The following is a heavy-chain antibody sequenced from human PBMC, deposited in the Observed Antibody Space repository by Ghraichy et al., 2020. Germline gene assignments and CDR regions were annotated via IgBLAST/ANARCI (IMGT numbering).Heavy chain of an antibody. V-gene: IGHV1-18*04. Sequence: ASVKVSCKASGYTFTSYGISWVRQAPGQGLEWMGWISAYNVNQTYAQKLQGRVTMTTDTSTSTAYMVLRSLRSDDTAVYYCAREFHVMITFFEAPNYGMDVWGQGTTVTVSS. CDR2: ISAYNVNQ. D-gene: IGHD3-16*01. CDR3: AREFHVMITFFEAPNYGMDV. J-gene: IGHJ6*02. CDR1: GYTFTSYG.